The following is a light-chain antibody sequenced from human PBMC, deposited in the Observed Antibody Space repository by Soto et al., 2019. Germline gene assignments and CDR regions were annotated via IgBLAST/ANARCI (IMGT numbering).Light chain of an antibody. V-gene: IGLV2-14*01. J-gene: IGLJ2*01. CDR3: QSYDPTLRTSL. CDR2: QVS. Sequence: QSALTQPASVSGSPGQSITISCTGTSSDVGGYYYVSWYQHHPGKAPKLMIYQVSNRPSGVPDRFSGSKSGTSASLAIAGLQADDEADYYCQSYDPTLRTSLFGGGTKVTVL. CDR1: SSDVGGYYY.